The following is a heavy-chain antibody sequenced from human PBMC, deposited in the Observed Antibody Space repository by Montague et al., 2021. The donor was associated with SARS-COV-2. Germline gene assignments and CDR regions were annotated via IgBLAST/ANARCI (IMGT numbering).Heavy chain of an antibody. CDR1: GESFSGYY. CDR3: ARPSCSSTSCYGPLWY. Sequence: SETLSLTCAVYGESFSGYYWSWIRQPPGKGLEWIGEINHSGSTNSNPSLKGRLTISVGTSKNQFSLKLSSVTAADTAVYYCARPSCSSTSCYGPLWYWGQGTLVTVSS. J-gene: IGHJ4*02. CDR2: INHSGST. D-gene: IGHD2-2*01. V-gene: IGHV4-34*01.